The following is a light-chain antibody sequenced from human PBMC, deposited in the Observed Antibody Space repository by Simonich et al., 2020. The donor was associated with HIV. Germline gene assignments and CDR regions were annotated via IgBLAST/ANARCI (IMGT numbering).Light chain of an antibody. CDR1: RPILYSPNNKNY. CDR3: QQYYSTPLT. J-gene: IGKJ4*01. Sequence: DIVMTQSPDSLAVSLGERATINYKSSRPILYSPNNKNYLAWYQQKPGQPPKLLIYWASTREAGVPDRFSGSGSGTLFTLTISSLQAEDVAVYYCQQYYSTPLTFGGGTKVEIK. V-gene: IGKV4-1*01. CDR2: WAS.